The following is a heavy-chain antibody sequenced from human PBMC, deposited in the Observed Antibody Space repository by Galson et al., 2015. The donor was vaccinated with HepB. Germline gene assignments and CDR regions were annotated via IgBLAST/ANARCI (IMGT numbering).Heavy chain of an antibody. Sequence: SLRLSCAASGFTFTSYAMHWVRQAPGKGLDWVALISYDGSDKYYADSVKGRFTISRDNFKNALYLQMNSLRAEDTAVYYCATDVNGLWLRFGFDYWGQGTLVTVSS. D-gene: IGHD5-18*01. CDR3: ATDVNGLWLRFGFDY. CDR1: GFTFTSYA. CDR2: ISYDGSDK. J-gene: IGHJ4*02. V-gene: IGHV3-30-3*01.